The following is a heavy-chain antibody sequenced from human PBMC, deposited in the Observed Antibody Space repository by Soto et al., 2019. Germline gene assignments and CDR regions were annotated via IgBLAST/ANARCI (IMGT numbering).Heavy chain of an antibody. V-gene: IGHV3-23*01. Sequence: EVQLLESGGGLVQPGGSLKLSCAASGFTFNNHAMTWVRQAPGKGLEWVSAMSGGVSTYYADSVKGRFTISRDNSKNALYLQMNNVRLGDTAVYYCARDYNGNRNFDYWGQGPLVTVSS. CDR2: MSGGVST. J-gene: IGHJ4*02. D-gene: IGHD1-20*01. CDR3: ARDYNGNRNFDY. CDR1: GFTFNNHA.